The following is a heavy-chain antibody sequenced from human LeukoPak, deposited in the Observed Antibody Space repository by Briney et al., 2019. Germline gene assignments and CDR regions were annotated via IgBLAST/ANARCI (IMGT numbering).Heavy chain of an antibody. CDR3: ARYNGDLTGGFDY. V-gene: IGHV1-46*01. CDR2: INPAGGST. D-gene: IGHD4-17*01. Sequence: ASVKVSCKASGYTFTNYYIHWVRQAPGQGLEWMGIINPAGGSTGYAQKFQGRVTMTRDTSTSTVYMELSSLRSEDTAVYYCARYNGDLTGGFDYWGQGTLVTVSS. J-gene: IGHJ4*02. CDR1: GYTFTNYY.